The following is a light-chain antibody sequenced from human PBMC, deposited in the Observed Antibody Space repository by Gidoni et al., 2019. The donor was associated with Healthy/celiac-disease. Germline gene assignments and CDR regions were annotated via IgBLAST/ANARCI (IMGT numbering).Light chain of an antibody. V-gene: IGKV3-11*01. CDR2: DAS. J-gene: IGKJ4*01. Sequence: EIGLTQSPATLSLSPGERATLSCRASQSVSSYLAWYQQKPGQAPRLLIYDASNRATGIPARFSGSGSGTDFTLTISSLAPEDFAVYYCQQRSNWPLTFGGGTKVEIK. CDR3: QQRSNWPLT. CDR1: QSVSSY.